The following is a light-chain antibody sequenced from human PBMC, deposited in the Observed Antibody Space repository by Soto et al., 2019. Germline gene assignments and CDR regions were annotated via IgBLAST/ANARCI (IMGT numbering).Light chain of an antibody. CDR2: KAS. CDR1: QSISSW. CDR3: QQYNSYSRT. J-gene: IGKJ1*01. Sequence: DIQMTQSPSTLSASVGDRVTITCRASQSISSWLAWYQQKPGKAPKLLIYKASSLESGVPSRFSGSGSGTEFTLASSSLQPDDFATYYCQQYNSYSRTLGQGTKVDIK. V-gene: IGKV1-5*03.